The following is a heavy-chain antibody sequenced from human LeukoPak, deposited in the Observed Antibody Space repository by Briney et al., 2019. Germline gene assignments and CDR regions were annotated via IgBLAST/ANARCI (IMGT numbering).Heavy chain of an antibody. CDR3: ARENCDSTTCYKTIDY. V-gene: IGHV3-64*01. D-gene: IGHD2-2*02. Sequence: GGSLRLSCAASGFSFSIYAMHWVRQAPGKGLEYVSAITSNGGSAYYANSVKGRFTISRDNSKNTLYLQMGSLRAEDMAVYYCARENCDSTTCYKTIDYWGQGTLATVSS. CDR1: GFSFSIYA. J-gene: IGHJ4*02. CDR2: ITSNGGSA.